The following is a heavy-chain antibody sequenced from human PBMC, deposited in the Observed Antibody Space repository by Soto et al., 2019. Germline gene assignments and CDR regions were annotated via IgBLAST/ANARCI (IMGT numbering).Heavy chain of an antibody. J-gene: IGHJ3*02. CDR2: INAGNGNT. CDR1: GYTFTSYA. CDR3: AKSITIFGDFLGAFDI. V-gene: IGHV1-3*01. Sequence: GASVKVSCKASGYTFTSYAMHWVCQAPGQRLEWMGWINAGNGNTKYSQKFQGRVTITRDTSASTACMELSSLRSEDTAVYYCAKSITIFGDFLGAFDIWGQGTMVTVSS. D-gene: IGHD3-3*01.